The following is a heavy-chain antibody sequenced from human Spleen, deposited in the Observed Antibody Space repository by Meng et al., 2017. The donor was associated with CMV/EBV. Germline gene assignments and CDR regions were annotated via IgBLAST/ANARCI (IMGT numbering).Heavy chain of an antibody. Sequence: QVQLLQWGGGLLKPSGTLSLTCAVYGGSFSGYYWSWIRQPPGKGLEWIGEINHSGSTNYIPSLKSRVTISVDTSKNQFSLKLSSVTAADTAVYYCARGGYYVGWGQGTLVTVSS. CDR1: GGSFSGYY. J-gene: IGHJ4*02. CDR3: ARGGYYVG. CDR2: INHSGST. D-gene: IGHD3-10*02. V-gene: IGHV4-34*01.